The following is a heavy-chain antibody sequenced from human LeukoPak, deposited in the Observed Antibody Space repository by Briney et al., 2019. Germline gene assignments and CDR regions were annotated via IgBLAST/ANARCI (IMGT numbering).Heavy chain of an antibody. Sequence: GRSLRLSCAASGFAFRSYGMHWVRQAPGKGLEWVALISDDGIKKYYGDSVKGRFSISRDNSKNTVSLQMNSLGTEDTAVYYCARGRDSGSFIIDYWGQGTLVTVSS. V-gene: IGHV3-30*03. CDR2: ISDDGIKK. CDR3: ARGRDSGSFIIDY. CDR1: GFAFRSYG. D-gene: IGHD3-10*01. J-gene: IGHJ4*02.